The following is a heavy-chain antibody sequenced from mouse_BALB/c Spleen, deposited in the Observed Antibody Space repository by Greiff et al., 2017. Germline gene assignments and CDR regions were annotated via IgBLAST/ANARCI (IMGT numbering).Heavy chain of an antibody. CDR2: IWAGGST. CDR3: ARVEDYDGDYAMDY. Sequence: VKLMESGPGLVAPSQSLSITCTVSGFSLTSYGVHWVRQPPGKGLEWLGVIWAGGSTNYNSALMSRLSISKDNSKSQVFLKMNSLQTDDTAMYYCARVEDYDGDYAMDYWGQGTSVTVSS. V-gene: IGHV2-9*02. CDR1: GFSLTSYG. J-gene: IGHJ4*01. D-gene: IGHD2-4*01.